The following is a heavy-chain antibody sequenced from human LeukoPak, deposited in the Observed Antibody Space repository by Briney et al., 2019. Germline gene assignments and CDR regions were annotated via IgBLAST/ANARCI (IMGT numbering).Heavy chain of an antibody. CDR3: ARDIRSGSSWYPYYYGMDV. Sequence: GGSLRLSCAASGFTFSSYWMSWVRQAPGKGLEWVANIKQDGSEKYYVDSVKGRFTISRDNAKNSLYLQMNSLRAEDTAVYYCARDIRSGSSWYPYYYGMDVWGQGTTVTVSS. V-gene: IGHV3-7*01. J-gene: IGHJ6*02. CDR2: IKQDGSEK. CDR1: GFTFSSYW. D-gene: IGHD6-13*01.